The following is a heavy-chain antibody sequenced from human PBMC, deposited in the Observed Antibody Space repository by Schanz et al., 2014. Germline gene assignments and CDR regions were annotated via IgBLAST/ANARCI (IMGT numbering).Heavy chain of an antibody. CDR1: GFTFSTYA. CDR2: LTGSGGGT. CDR3: ARPSDSSWYMDV. D-gene: IGHD2-21*02. Sequence: VQLVESGGGVVQPGRSLRLSCAASGFTFSTYAMSWVRQAPGKGPEWVSSLTGSGGGTYYADSVRGRFAISRDNAKNSLYLQMNSLRAEDTAVYYCARPSDSSWYMDVWGKGTTVTVSS. V-gene: IGHV3-23*04. J-gene: IGHJ6*03.